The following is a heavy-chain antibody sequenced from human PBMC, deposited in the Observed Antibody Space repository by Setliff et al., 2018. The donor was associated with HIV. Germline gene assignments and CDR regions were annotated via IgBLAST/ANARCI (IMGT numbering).Heavy chain of an antibody. CDR2: IDHNGTT. CDR1: GGSFSGYH. D-gene: IGHD3-22*01. CDR3: VRTYKDLEDYYLHYYYMDV. V-gene: IGHV4-34*01. Sequence: SETLSLTCAVYGGSFSGYHWSCIRQYPGKGLEWLGEIDHNGTTNYNPSLKTRVTISVATSKNQNSLRLRSVTAADTAVYYCVRTYKDLEDYYLHYYYMDVWGKGTPVTVSS. J-gene: IGHJ6*03.